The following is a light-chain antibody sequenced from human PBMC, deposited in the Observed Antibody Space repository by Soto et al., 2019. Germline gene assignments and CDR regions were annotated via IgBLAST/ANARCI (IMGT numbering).Light chain of an antibody. CDR2: EVS. CDR1: SSTIGGYNY. Sequence: QSALTQPASVSGSPGQPTTFSCPGTSSTIGGYNYVSWYQQHPGKAPKLMIYEVSNRPSGVSDRFSGSKSGNTASLTISGLQAEDEADYYCTSYTSSTTNYVFGTGTKLTVL. V-gene: IGLV2-14*01. J-gene: IGLJ1*01. CDR3: TSYTSSTTNYV.